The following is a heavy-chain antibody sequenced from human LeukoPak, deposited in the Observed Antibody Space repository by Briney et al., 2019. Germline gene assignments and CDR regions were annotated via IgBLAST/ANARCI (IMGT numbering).Heavy chain of an antibody. V-gene: IGHV3-74*01. J-gene: IGHJ4*02. CDR1: GFTFSSYW. D-gene: IGHD1-14*01. CDR2: IYIDGSST. CDR3: ARGLDGSFDY. Sequence: GGSLRLSCAASGFTFSSYWMHWVRQAPGKALVWVSRIYIDGSSTSYADSVKGRFTISRDNAKNTLYLQMNSWRDEDTAVYYCARGLDGSFDYWGLGTLVTVSS.